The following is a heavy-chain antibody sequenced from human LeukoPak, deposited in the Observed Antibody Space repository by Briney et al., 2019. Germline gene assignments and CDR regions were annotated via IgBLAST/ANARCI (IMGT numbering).Heavy chain of an antibody. CDR3: ARDRLGGYSYVY. CDR2: IYYSGST. J-gene: IGHJ4*02. D-gene: IGHD5-12*01. Sequence: SETLSLTCTVSGGSISSYYWSWIRQPPGKGLEWIGYIYYSGSTNYNPSLKSRVTISVDTSKNQFSLKLSSVTAADTAVYYCARDRLGGYSYVYWGQGSLVTVSS. V-gene: IGHV4-59*01. CDR1: GGSISSYY.